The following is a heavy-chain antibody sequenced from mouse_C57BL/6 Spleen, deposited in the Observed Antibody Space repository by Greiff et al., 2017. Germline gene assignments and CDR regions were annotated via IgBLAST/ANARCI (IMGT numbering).Heavy chain of an antibody. CDR2: ISSGGSYT. CDR1: GFTFSSYG. D-gene: IGHD4-1*01. CDR3: ARQETGTSFDY. J-gene: IGHJ2*01. Sequence: EVKLQESGGDLVKPGGSLKLSCAASGFTFSSYGMSWVRQTPDKRLAWVATISSGGSYTYYPDSVKGRFTISRDNSKNTLYLQMSSLKAEDTAMYYCARQETGTSFDYWGQGTTLTVSS. V-gene: IGHV5-6*01.